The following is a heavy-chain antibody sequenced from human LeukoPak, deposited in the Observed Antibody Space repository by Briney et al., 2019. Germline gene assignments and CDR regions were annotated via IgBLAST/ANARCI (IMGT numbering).Heavy chain of an antibody. CDR2: IKHDGSED. CDR3: AKDSSFTGYYFRD. V-gene: IGHV3-7*01. D-gene: IGHD3-9*01. CDR1: GFTFSNYW. Sequence: GGSLRLSCAASGFTFSNYWMTWVRQAPGKGLEWVANIKHDGSEDYYLDSVKGRFTISRDNAKSSMWLQMNSLRDEDTAVYYCAKDSSFTGYYFRDWGQGTLVTVSP. J-gene: IGHJ4*02.